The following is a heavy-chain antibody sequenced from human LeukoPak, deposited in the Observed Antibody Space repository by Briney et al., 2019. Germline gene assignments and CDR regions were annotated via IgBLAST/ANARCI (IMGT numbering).Heavy chain of an antibody. CDR1: GFTFSSSA. Sequence: GGSLILSCAASGFTFSSSAMSWVRQAPGKGLEWVSTASGTDGRTYYADSVKGRFTISSDNSKNTLFLQMNSLGAEDTAVYYCASRGGQSSFDYWGQGTLVTVSS. CDR3: ASRGGQSSFDY. D-gene: IGHD2-15*01. CDR2: ASGTDGRT. J-gene: IGHJ4*02. V-gene: IGHV3-23*01.